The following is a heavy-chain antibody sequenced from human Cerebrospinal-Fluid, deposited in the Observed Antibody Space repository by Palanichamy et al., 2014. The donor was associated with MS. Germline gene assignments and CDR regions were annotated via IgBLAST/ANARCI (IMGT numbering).Heavy chain of an antibody. CDR1: GYTLTELS. J-gene: IGHJ4*02. D-gene: IGHD2-15*01. CDR3: ATQSGMIAASPLDY. V-gene: IGHV1-24*01. CDR2: FDPEDGET. Sequence: QVQLVQSGAEVKKPGASVKVSSKVSGYTLTELSMHWVRQAPGKGLEWMRGFDPEDGETIYAQKFQGRVTMTDDTSTDTAYMELSSLRSEDTAVYYCATQSGMIAASPLDYWGQGTLVTVSS.